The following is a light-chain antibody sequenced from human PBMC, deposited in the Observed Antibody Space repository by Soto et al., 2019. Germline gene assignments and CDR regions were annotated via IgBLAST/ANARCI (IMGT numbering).Light chain of an antibody. J-gene: IGKJ1*01. CDR2: KVS. CDR3: MQGTHWPWT. V-gene: IGKV2-30*02. CDR1: QSLIHSDGNTY. Sequence: DVVMTQSPLSLPVTLGQPASISCRSSQSLIHSDGNTYLNWFQQRPGQSPRRLIYKVSDRDSGVPDRFSGSGSGTDFTLKISRVEAEDVCVYYCMQGTHWPWTFGQGTEVEIK.